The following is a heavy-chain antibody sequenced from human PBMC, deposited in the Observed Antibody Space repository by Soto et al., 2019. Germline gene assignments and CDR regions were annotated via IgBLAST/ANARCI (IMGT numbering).Heavy chain of an antibody. J-gene: IGHJ3*02. D-gene: IGHD3-3*01. CDR2: IYPGDSDT. CDR1: GYSFTSYW. CDR3: ATSYYDFPPMSDAFDI. Sequence: EVQLVQSGAEVKKPGESLKISCKGSGYSFTSYWIGWVRQMPGKGLEWMGIIYPGDSDTRYSPSFQGQVTISADKSISTAYLQWSSLKASDTAMYYCATSYYDFPPMSDAFDIWGQGTMVTVSS. V-gene: IGHV5-51*03.